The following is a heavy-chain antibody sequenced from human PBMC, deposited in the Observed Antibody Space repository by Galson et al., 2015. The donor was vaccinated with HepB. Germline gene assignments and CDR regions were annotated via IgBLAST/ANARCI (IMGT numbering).Heavy chain of an antibody. CDR1: GFTFSSYG. CDR2: IWYDRINK. Sequence: SLRLSCAASGFTFSSYGMHWVRQALGKGLEWVALIWYDRINKYYADSVKGRFTISRDNSKNTLYLQINSLRAEDTAVYYCAREGGENWSGYYPDYWGQGTLVTVSS. D-gene: IGHD3-3*01. J-gene: IGHJ4*02. V-gene: IGHV3-33*01. CDR3: AREGGENWSGYYPDY.